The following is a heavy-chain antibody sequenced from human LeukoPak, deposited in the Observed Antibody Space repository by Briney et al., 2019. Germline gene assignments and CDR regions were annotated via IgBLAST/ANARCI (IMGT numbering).Heavy chain of an antibody. D-gene: IGHD4-17*01. CDR2: IIPILGTA. V-gene: IGHV1-69*08. J-gene: IGHJ4*02. CDR1: GGTFSSYT. Sequence: SVKVSCKASGGTFSSYTISWVRQAPGQGLEWMGTIIPILGTANYAQKFQGRVTIIADKSTGTAYMELSRLKSEDTAAYYCARDDFDGAINYWGQGTLVTVSS. CDR3: ARDDFDGAINY.